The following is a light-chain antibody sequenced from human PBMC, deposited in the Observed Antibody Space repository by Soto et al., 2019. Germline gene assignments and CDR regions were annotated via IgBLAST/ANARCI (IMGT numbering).Light chain of an antibody. Sequence: QSVLTQPPSVSGAPGQRVTISCTGSSSNIGAGHDVHWYQQLPGTAPKLLIYGNGNRPSGVPDRFSGSKSGTSASLAITGLQAEDEADYYCQSYDSSLSALVFGGGTKLTVL. V-gene: IGLV1-40*01. J-gene: IGLJ3*02. CDR2: GNG. CDR1: SSNIGAGHD. CDR3: QSYDSSLSALV.